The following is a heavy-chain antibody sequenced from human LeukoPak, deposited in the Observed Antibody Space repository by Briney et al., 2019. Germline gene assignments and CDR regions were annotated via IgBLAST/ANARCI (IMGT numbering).Heavy chain of an antibody. CDR1: GGSIGSYY. V-gene: IGHV4-59*01. CDR2: PSNSGST. Sequence: PSETLSLTCSVSGGSIGSYYWSWIRQPPGKRXXXIGHPSNSGSTNYNPSLKSRVTISVDTSKNQFSLKLNSVTAADTAVYYCARATETFSWFLQHWGQGTLVTVSS. CDR3: ARATETFSWFLQH. J-gene: IGHJ1*01. D-gene: IGHD6-13*01.